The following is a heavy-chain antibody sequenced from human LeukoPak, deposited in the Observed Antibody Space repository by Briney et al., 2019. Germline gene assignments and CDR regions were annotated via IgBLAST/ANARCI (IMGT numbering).Heavy chain of an antibody. V-gene: IGHV3-11*05. J-gene: IGHJ4*02. Sequence: PGGSLRLSCAASGFTFSDYYMSWIRQAPGKGLEWVSYISSSSSYTNYADSVKGRFTISRDNAKNSLYLQMNSLRAEDTAVYYCARVHYDILTGYSPYFDYWGQGPLVIVSS. CDR2: ISSSSSYT. CDR3: ARVHYDILTGYSPYFDY. D-gene: IGHD3-9*01. CDR1: GFTFSDYY.